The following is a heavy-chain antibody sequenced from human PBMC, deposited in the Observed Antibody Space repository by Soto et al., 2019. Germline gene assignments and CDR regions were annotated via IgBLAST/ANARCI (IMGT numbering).Heavy chain of an antibody. J-gene: IGHJ5*02. D-gene: IGHD1-1*01. CDR3: VRDGTKTLRDWFDP. CDR2: IYATGTT. V-gene: IGHV4-4*07. Sequence: PSETLSLPCTVSGAPISGFYCSWIRKSAGKGPEWIGRIYATGTTDYNPSLKSRVMMSVDTSKKQFSLKLRSVTAADTAVYYCVRDGTKTLRDWFDPWGQGISVTVS. CDR1: GAPISGFY.